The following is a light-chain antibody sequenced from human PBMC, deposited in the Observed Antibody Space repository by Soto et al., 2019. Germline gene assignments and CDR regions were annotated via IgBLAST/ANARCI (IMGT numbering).Light chain of an antibody. J-gene: IGKJ1*01. V-gene: IGKV1-9*01. CDR3: QQLNTYPWT. Sequence: DIQLTQSPSFLSASVGDRVTITCRASQGISGYLAWYQQKPGKAPKLLIYDASTLQSGVPSRFSGGGSGTEFTLTISSLQPEDFATYYCQQLNTYPWTFGQGTKVEIK. CDR2: DAS. CDR1: QGISGY.